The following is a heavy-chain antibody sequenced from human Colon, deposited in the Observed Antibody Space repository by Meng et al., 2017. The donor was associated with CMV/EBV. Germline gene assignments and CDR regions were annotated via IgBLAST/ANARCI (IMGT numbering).Heavy chain of an antibody. CDR3: ARDRQPHGYVPTFES. CDR2: INQDGSDT. CDR1: GFTYGNYW. J-gene: IGHJ4*02. D-gene: IGHD5-12*01. V-gene: IGHV3-7*01. Sequence: GESLKISCAVSGFTYGNYWMTWVRQAPEKGLEWVAIINQDGSDTYYADSVKGRFTISRDNAKNSLYLQMNSLRGEDTAVYYCARDRQPHGYVPTFESWGRGTPVTVSS.